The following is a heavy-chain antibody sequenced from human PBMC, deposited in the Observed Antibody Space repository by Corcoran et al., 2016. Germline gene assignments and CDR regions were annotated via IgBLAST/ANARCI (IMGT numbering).Heavy chain of an antibody. CDR2: INHSGST. J-gene: IGHJ5*02. V-gene: IGHV4-34*01. CDR3: ARTAFRMLYYWFDP. D-gene: IGHD2-8*01. CDR1: GGSFSGYY. Sequence: QQQQWGAGLLKPSETLSLTCAVYGGSFSGYYWSWIRQPPGKGLEWIGEINHSGSTNYNPSLKSRVTISVDTSKNQFSLKLSSVTAPDTAVYYCARTAFRMLYYWFDPWGQGTLVTVSS.